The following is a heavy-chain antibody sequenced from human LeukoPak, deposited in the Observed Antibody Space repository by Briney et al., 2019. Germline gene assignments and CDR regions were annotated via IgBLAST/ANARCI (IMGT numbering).Heavy chain of an antibody. Sequence: GGSLRLSCAASGFTLSNYDMHWVRQATGKGLEWVSGIDIPGNTYYPDSVKGRFTMSRESAKNSLYLQMNSLRAGDTAVYYCARAAAGTHWFDPWGQGTLVTVSS. V-gene: IGHV3-13*01. D-gene: IGHD6-13*01. CDR2: IDIPGNT. CDR3: ARAAAGTHWFDP. J-gene: IGHJ5*02. CDR1: GFTLSNYD.